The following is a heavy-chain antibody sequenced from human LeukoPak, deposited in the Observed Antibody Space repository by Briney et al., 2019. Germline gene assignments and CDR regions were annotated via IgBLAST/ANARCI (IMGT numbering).Heavy chain of an antibody. D-gene: IGHD5-18*01. CDR1: GGSISSYY. CDR2: IYYSGST. Sequence: SETLSLTCTVSGGSISSYYWGWIRQPPGKGLEWIGFIYYSGSTNYNPSLKSRVTISVDTSKNQFSLKLSSVTAADTAVHFCARGYSYGYSFDYWGQGTLVTVSS. V-gene: IGHV4-59*01. CDR3: ARGYSYGYSFDY. J-gene: IGHJ4*02.